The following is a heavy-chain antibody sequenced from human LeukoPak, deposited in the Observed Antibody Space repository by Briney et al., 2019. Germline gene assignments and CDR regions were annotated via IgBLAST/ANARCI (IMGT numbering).Heavy chain of an antibody. V-gene: IGHV4-59*01. CDR2: IYYSGST. J-gene: IGHJ6*02. CDR3: AREGFGYYAFGI. CDR1: GGSISSYY. Sequence: SETLSLTCTVSGGSISSYYWSWIRQPPGKGLEWIGYIYYSGSTNYNPSLKSRVTISVDTSKNQFSLKLSSVTAADTAVYYCAREGFGYYAFGIWGQGTTVTVSS. D-gene: IGHD3-10*01.